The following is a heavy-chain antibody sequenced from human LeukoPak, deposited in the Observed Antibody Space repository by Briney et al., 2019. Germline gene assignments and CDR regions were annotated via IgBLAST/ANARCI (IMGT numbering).Heavy chain of an antibody. Sequence: SETLSLTCTVSGGPISSYYWSWIRQPAGKGLEWIGRIDTSGSTNYNPSLKSRVTMSLDTSKNQFSLKLTSVTAADTAVYYCARGAGNHYYYYMDVWGKGTTVTISS. J-gene: IGHJ6*03. V-gene: IGHV4-4*07. CDR2: IDTSGST. D-gene: IGHD6-13*01. CDR1: GGPISSYY. CDR3: ARGAGNHYYYYMDV.